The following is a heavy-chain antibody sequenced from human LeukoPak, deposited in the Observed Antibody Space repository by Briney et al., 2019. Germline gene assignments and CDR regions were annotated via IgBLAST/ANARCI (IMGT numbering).Heavy chain of an antibody. CDR3: AREIFGSGSSPDF. D-gene: IGHD3-10*01. V-gene: IGHV3-33*01. CDR2: IWHDGSHK. J-gene: IGHJ4*02. CDR1: GFSFDTYA. Sequence: GGSLRLSCAASGFSFDTYAMHWVRQAPGQGLEWVALIWHDGSHKFYSNSVRGQFTISRDNSKNTVYLQMNNLRPDDTAVCYCAREIFGSGSSPDFWGQGTLVTVSS.